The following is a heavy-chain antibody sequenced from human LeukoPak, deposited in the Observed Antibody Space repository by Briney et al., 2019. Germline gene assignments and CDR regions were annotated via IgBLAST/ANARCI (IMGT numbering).Heavy chain of an antibody. Sequence: PGGSLRLSCAASGFTFSSYSMNWVRQAPGKGLEWVSYISTSSGTIYYADSVKGRFTISRDNAKNSLYLQMNSLRADDTAVYYCARDIRVANINWFDPWGQGTLVTVSS. J-gene: IGHJ5*02. CDR3: ARDIRVANINWFDP. V-gene: IGHV3-48*04. CDR1: GFTFSSYS. D-gene: IGHD5-12*01. CDR2: ISTSSGTI.